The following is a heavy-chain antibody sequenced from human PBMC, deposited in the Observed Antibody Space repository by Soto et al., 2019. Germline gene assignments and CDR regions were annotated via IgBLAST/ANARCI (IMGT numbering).Heavy chain of an antibody. V-gene: IGHV4-34*01. Sequence: TSETLSLTCAVYGGSFSGYYWSWIRPPPGKGLEWIGEINHSGSTNYNPSLKSRVTISVDTSRNQFSLKLSSVTAADTAVYYCARGNFWSGYYRRGSHDYYGMDVWGQGTTVTVSS. D-gene: IGHD3-3*01. CDR2: INHSGST. CDR1: GGSFSGYY. J-gene: IGHJ6*02. CDR3: ARGNFWSGYYRRGSHDYYGMDV.